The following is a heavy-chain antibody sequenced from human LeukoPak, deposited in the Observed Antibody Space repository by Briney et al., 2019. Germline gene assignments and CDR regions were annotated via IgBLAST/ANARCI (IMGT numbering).Heavy chain of an antibody. J-gene: IGHJ2*01. Sequence: GGSLRLSCAASGFTFSSYAMHWVRQAPGKGLEWVAVISYDGSNKYYADSVKGRFTISRDNAGNSLYLQMNSLRAEDTAVYYCARGRRGVSRNEAWYFDLWGRGTLVTVSS. CDR1: GFTFSSYA. D-gene: IGHD2-8*02. V-gene: IGHV3-30-3*01. CDR2: ISYDGSNK. CDR3: ARGRRGVSRNEAWYFDL.